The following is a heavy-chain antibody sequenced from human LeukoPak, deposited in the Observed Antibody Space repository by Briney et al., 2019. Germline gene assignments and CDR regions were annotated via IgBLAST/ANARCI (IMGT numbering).Heavy chain of an antibody. CDR3: ARVTVSSSEVIFDH. Sequence: PGGSLRLSCAASGFTFSSYWMHWVRQAPGKGLVWVSRINSDGSTITYADSVKGRFTISRDNARNTLYLQMNSLRAEDTAVHYCARVTVSSSEVIFDHWGQGSLVTVSS. D-gene: IGHD1-20*01. CDR1: GFTFSSYW. CDR2: INSDGSTI. J-gene: IGHJ4*02. V-gene: IGHV3-74*01.